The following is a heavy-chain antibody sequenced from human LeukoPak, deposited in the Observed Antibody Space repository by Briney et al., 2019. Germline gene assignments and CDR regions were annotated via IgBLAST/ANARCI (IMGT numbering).Heavy chain of an antibody. CDR2: IYSGGTT. D-gene: IGHD3-16*01. J-gene: IGHJ3*02. CDR3: VRDSPYSDYLIGGAFDI. CDR1: GFTVSSNY. Sequence: GGSLRLSCAVSGFTVSSNYMSWVRQAPGKGLEWVSVIYSGGTTYYADSVKGRFTISRDNSKNTLYLQMNSLRVEDTAVYYCVRDSPYSDYLIGGAFDIWGQGTMVTVSS. V-gene: IGHV3-53*01.